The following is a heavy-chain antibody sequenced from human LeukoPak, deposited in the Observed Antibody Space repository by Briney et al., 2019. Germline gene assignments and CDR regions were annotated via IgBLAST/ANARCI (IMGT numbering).Heavy chain of an antibody. CDR1: GGSVSSGSYY. CDR2: MSPSGTT. CDR3: ASGQDDRSGTFDY. J-gene: IGHJ4*02. D-gene: IGHD3-22*01. V-gene: IGHV4-61*01. Sequence: PSETLSLTCTVSGGSVSSGSYYWSWIRQPPGKGLDWITYMSPSGTTKYNPSLKSRVTTSVDTSRTQFSLRLSSVTAADTAVYYCASGQDDRSGTFDYWGQGILVTVSS.